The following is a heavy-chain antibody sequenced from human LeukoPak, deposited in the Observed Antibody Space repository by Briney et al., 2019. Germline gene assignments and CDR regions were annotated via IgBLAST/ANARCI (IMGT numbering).Heavy chain of an antibody. CDR2: IYYSGST. CDR3: AREGPDSRRDAFDI. Sequence: PSETLSLTCTVSGGSISSYYWSWIRQPPGKGLEWIGYIYYSGSTNYNPSLKSRVTISVDTSKNQFSLKLSSVTAADTAVYYCAREGPDSRRDAFDIWGQGTMVTVSS. CDR1: GGSISSYY. J-gene: IGHJ3*02. D-gene: IGHD3-22*01. V-gene: IGHV4-59*01.